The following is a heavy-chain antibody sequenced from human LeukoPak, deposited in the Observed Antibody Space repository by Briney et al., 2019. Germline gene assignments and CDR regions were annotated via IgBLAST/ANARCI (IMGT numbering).Heavy chain of an antibody. CDR2: IRYDGSNK. V-gene: IGHV3-30*02. Sequence: GGSLRLSCAASGFTFSSYAMHWVRQAPGKGLEWVAFIRYDGSNKYYADSVKGRFTISRDNSKNTLYLQMNSLRAEDTAVYYCATDSYYYDSSGYLFDYWGQGTLVTVSS. D-gene: IGHD3-22*01. J-gene: IGHJ4*02. CDR1: GFTFSSYA. CDR3: ATDSYYYDSSGYLFDY.